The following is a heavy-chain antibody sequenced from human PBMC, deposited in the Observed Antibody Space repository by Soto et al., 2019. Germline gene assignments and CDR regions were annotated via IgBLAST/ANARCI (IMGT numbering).Heavy chain of an antibody. CDR3: ARLPHSSGATFDS. Sequence: GESLEISCSGSGYSFTTYWIGWVRQMPGKGLEWMGVIYPGDSNTRYSPSFQGQVTISADKSISTAYLQWSSLKASDTSMDFCARLPHSSGATFDSWGQAILVTVSS. J-gene: IGHJ4*02. V-gene: IGHV5-51*01. CDR2: IYPGDSNT. CDR1: GYSFTTYW. D-gene: IGHD3-22*01.